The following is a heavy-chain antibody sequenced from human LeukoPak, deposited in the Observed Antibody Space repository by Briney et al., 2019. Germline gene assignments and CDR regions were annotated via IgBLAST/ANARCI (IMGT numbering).Heavy chain of an antibody. V-gene: IGHV3-23*01. J-gene: IGHJ4*02. CDR2: ISASGDTT. CDR1: GFTFSSHV. D-gene: IGHD3-22*01. Sequence: PGGSLRLSCAASGFTFSSHVMSWVRQAPGKGLEWVSDISASGDTTYYADSVKGRFTISRDNSKNTLYLQMNSLRAEDTAVYYCAREYVADSSGYYYLGYWGQGTLVTVSS. CDR3: AREYVADSSGYYYLGY.